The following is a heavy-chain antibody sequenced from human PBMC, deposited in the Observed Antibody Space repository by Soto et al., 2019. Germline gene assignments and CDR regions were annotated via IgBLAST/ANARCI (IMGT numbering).Heavy chain of an antibody. Sequence: ASVKVSCKASGYTFTSYAMHWVRQAPGQRLEWMGWINAGNGNTKYSQKFQGRVTITRDTSASTAYMELSSLRSEDTAVYYCARGAVVVITLGDYGMDVWGQGTTVTVSS. V-gene: IGHV1-3*01. J-gene: IGHJ6*02. CDR1: GYTFTSYA. CDR2: INAGNGNT. D-gene: IGHD3-22*01. CDR3: ARGAVVVITLGDYGMDV.